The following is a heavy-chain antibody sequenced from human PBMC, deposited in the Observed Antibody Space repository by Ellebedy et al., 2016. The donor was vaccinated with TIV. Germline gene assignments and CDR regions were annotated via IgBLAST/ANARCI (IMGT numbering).Heavy chain of an antibody. CDR2: FSGRGPKT. CDR1: GFTFSSFA. CDR3: AKGSVWDLLLTCFDY. Sequence: GESLKISCVVSGFTFSSFAMSWVRQAPGKGLEWVSGFSGRGPKTYYADSVKGRFTIPRDISKNTLYLQMNSLSAEDTAVYYCAKGSVWDLLLTCFDYWGQGTVVTVSS. V-gene: IGHV3-23*01. J-gene: IGHJ4*02. D-gene: IGHD1-26*01.